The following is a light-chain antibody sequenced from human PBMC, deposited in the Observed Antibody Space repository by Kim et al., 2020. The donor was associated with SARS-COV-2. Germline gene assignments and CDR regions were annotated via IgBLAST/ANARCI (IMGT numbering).Light chain of an antibody. Sequence: DIQMTQSPSSLSASVGDRVTITCRASQSISNYLNCYQQKPGKAPELLIYAASSLQSGVPSRFSGSGSGTDFTLTISSLQPEDFATYYCQQSYSTPQLTFGGGTKVDIK. CDR1: QSISNY. CDR3: QQSYSTPQLT. V-gene: IGKV1-39*01. J-gene: IGKJ4*01. CDR2: AAS.